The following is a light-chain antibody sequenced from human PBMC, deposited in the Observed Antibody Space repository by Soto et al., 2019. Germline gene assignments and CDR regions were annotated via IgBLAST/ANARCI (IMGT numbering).Light chain of an antibody. V-gene: IGKV1-39*01. CDR2: AAS. Sequence: DIQMTQSPSSLSASVGDRVTITCRASQSISTYLKWYQHKPGTAPKLLIYAASTLQSGVPSRFSGTGSGADFTLTISRLQPEDFATYYCQQIYSTPPAFGQGTKVEIK. J-gene: IGKJ1*01. CDR3: QQIYSTPPA. CDR1: QSISTY.